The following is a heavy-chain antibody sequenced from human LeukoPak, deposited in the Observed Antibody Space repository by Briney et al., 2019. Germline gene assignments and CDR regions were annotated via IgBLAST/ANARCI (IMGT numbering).Heavy chain of an antibody. CDR3: ARSQYYYGSGSYPIDY. V-gene: IGHV5-51*01. CDR1: GYSFTSYW. J-gene: IGHJ4*02. D-gene: IGHD3-10*01. CDR2: IYPGDSDT. Sequence: TGESLKISCKGSGYSFTSYWIGWVRQMPGKGLEWMGIIYPGDSDTRYSPSFQGQVTISADKSISTAYLQWSSLKASDTAMYYCARSQYYYGSGSYPIDYWGQGTLVTVSS.